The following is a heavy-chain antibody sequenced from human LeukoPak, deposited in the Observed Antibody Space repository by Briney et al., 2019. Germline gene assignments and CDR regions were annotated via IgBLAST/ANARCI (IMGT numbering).Heavy chain of an antibody. D-gene: IGHD3-22*01. Sequence: ASVKVSCKASGYTFSSYDINWVRQATGQGREWMGWMNPNSGNTGYAQKFQGRVTMTRNPSISTAYMELSSLTSEDTAVYYCARMDYYDSRDNWFDPWGQGTLVTVSS. V-gene: IGHV1-8*01. J-gene: IGHJ5*02. CDR1: GYTFSSYD. CDR2: MNPNSGNT. CDR3: ARMDYYDSRDNWFDP.